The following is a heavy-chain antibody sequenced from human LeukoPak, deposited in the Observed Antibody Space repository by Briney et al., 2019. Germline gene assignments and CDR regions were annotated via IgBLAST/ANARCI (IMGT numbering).Heavy chain of an antibody. V-gene: IGHV6-1*01. CDR3: ASGLAAAGYYYYYGMDV. Sequence: SQTLSLTFAISGDSVSSNSAAWNWIRQSPSRGLEWLGRTYYRSKWYNDYAVSVKSRITINPDTSKNQFSLQLNSVTPEDTAVYYCASGLAAAGYYYYYGMDVWGQGTTVTVSS. D-gene: IGHD6-13*01. CDR1: GDSVSSNSAA. CDR2: TYYRSKWYN. J-gene: IGHJ6*02.